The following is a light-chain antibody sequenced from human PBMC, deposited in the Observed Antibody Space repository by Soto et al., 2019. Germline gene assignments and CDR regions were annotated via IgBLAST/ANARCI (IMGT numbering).Light chain of an antibody. Sequence: ETVLTQSPATLSLSPGDRATLSCRASQSVSRFLGWYQQKPGQAPRLLVYDASHRVPGIPARFSGSGSGTDFTLTISSLEPEDFAVYYCQQRGNWPFTFGGGTKVDIK. V-gene: IGKV3-11*01. CDR1: QSVSRF. CDR2: DAS. CDR3: QQRGNWPFT. J-gene: IGKJ4*01.